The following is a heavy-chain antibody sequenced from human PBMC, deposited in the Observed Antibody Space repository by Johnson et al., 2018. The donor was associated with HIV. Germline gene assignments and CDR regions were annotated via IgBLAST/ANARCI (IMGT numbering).Heavy chain of an antibody. CDR2: ISYDGSNK. V-gene: IGHV3-30*03. CDR1: GITFSDYY. Sequence: QVQLVESGGGLVKPGGSLRLSCAASGITFSDYYMSWIRQAPGKGLEWVALISYDGSNKYYGDSVKDRFTISRDSYKNTLYLQMSSLKTEDTAVYFCYDFWIGQGFDVWGQGTKVTVSS. J-gene: IGHJ3*01. D-gene: IGHD3/OR15-3a*01. CDR3: YDFWIGQGFDV.